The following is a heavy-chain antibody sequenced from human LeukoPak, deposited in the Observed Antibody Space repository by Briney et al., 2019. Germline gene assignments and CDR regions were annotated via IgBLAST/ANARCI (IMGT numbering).Heavy chain of an antibody. Sequence: SETLSLTCAVYGGSFSGYYWRWIRQSPGKGLEWIGEIDDSGSTNYDPSLKSRVTISVDTSKNQISLKLTSVTAADTAVYYCARVAGDPIYYYYYMDVWGKGTTVTVSS. D-gene: IGHD7-27*01. V-gene: IGHV4-34*01. J-gene: IGHJ6*03. CDR3: ARVAGDPIYYYYYMDV. CDR2: IDDSGST. CDR1: GGSFSGYY.